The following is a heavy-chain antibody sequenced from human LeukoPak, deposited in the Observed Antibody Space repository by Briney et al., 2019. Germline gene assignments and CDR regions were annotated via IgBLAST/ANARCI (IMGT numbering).Heavy chain of an antibody. CDR1: GYTFTSYD. CDR3: ARGRSHRYYYGSGSYLVGY. J-gene: IGHJ4*02. CDR2: MNPNSGNT. Sequence: ASVKVSCKASGYTFTSYDINWVRQATGQGLEWMGWMNPNSGNTGYAQKFQGRVTMTRNTSISTAYVELSSLRSEDTAVYYCARGRSHRYYYGSGSYLVGYWGQGTLVTVSS. V-gene: IGHV1-8*01. D-gene: IGHD3-10*01.